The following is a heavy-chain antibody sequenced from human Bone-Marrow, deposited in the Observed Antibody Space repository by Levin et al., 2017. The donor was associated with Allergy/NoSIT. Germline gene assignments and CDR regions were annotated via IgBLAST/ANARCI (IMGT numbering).Heavy chain of an antibody. D-gene: IGHD3-9*01. CDR3: VKAKVLTGFLDS. V-gene: IGHV3-30*18. CDR1: GFTFNAFG. Sequence: PGGSLRLSCVASGFTFNAFGMHWVRQAPGKGLEWVAVVSHGGSDKNYADSVKGRFTISRDNSKNTVYLQVDSLKTEDTAIYYCVKAKVLTGFLDSWGQGILVTVSS. CDR2: VSHGGSDK. J-gene: IGHJ4*02.